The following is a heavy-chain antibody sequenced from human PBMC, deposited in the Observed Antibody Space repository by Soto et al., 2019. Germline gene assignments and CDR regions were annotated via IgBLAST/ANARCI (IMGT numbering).Heavy chain of an antibody. J-gene: IGHJ6*04. Sequence: QVQLVESGGGVVQPGRSQRLSCVASGFTLSSHGMHWVRQAPGKGLEWVAIISYDGSNRYYADSVKGRFTISRDNSKNTLYLQMTSLRAEDTAVYYCARCIGHSSIYYYYGMDVWGEGTTVTVSS. D-gene: IGHD6-6*01. CDR1: GFTLSSHG. V-gene: IGHV3-30-3*01. CDR3: ARCIGHSSIYYYYGMDV. CDR2: ISYDGSNR.